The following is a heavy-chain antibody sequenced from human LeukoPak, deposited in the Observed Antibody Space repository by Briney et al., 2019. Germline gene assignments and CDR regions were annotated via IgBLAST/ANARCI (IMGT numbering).Heavy chain of an antibody. CDR1: GGTFSSYS. D-gene: IGHD3-16*02. CDR2: IIPILGIA. J-gene: IGHJ4*02. V-gene: IGHV1-69*02. CDR3: ARHTPLGELSVFDY. Sequence: SVKVSCKASGGTFSSYSISWVRQAPGQGLEWMGRIIPILGIANYAQKFQGRVTITADKSTSTAYMELSSLRSEDTAVYYCARHTPLGELSVFDYWGQGTLVTVSS.